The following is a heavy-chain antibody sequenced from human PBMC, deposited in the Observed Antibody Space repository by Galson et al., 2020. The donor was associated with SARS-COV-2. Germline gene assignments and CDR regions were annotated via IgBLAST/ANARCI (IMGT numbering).Heavy chain of an antibody. J-gene: IGHJ6*02. CDR1: GFTFSSYA. Sequence: GESLKISCAASGFTFSSYAMHWVRQAPGKGLEWVAVISYDGSNKYYADSVKGRFTISRDNSKNTLYLQMNSLRAEDTAVYYCARAHGGGYYYGMDVWGQGTTVTVSS. V-gene: IGHV3-30-3*01. CDR3: ARAHGGGYYYGMDV. D-gene: IGHD3-16*01. CDR2: ISYDGSNK.